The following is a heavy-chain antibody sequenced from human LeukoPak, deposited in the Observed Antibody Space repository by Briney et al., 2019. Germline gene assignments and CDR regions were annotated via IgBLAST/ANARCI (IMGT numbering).Heavy chain of an antibody. V-gene: IGHV3-23*01. CDR2: ISGGGIST. CDR3: AKDDSGYYKGVDY. J-gene: IGHJ4*02. D-gene: IGHD3-3*01. CDR1: GFTFSSYG. Sequence: GGSLRLSCAASGFTFSSYGMHWVSQAPGKGLDWGSAISGGGISTYYADSVKGRFTISRDNSTNMLYLQTNSLRAEDTAVYYCAKDDSGYYKGVDYWGQGTQVTVSS.